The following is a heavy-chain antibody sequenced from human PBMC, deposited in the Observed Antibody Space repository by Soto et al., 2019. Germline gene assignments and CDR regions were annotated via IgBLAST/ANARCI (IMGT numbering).Heavy chain of an antibody. CDR1: GDTFSSYA. Sequence: QVQLVQSGAEVRKPGSSVKVSCKASGDTFSSYAISWVRQAPGQGLEWMGGIVPFIGTTNYAQNFQGRVTITADKSRSTTYMDLTSLRSEDTAVYYCAWGGFSSSWRFDLWGQGALVTVSS. CDR2: IVPFIGTT. D-gene: IGHD6-13*01. V-gene: IGHV1-69*06. CDR3: AWGGFSSSWRFDL. J-gene: IGHJ4*02.